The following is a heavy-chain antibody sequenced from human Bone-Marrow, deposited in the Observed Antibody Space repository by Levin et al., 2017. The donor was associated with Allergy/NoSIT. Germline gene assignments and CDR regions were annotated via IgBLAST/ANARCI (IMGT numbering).Heavy chain of an antibody. CDR1: GYTFSIYG. V-gene: IGHV1-18*01. D-gene: IGHD1-26*01. CDR2: IGADDGHT. J-gene: IGHJ4*02. CDR3: ARAYTVGSHPDY. Sequence: ASVKVSCKTSGYTFSIYGITWVRQAPGKGLEWMGWIGADDGHTNYAQRFQGRVTMTTDTATGTAYMELRSLRSDDTAAYYCARAYTVGSHPDYWVQGTLVTVSS.